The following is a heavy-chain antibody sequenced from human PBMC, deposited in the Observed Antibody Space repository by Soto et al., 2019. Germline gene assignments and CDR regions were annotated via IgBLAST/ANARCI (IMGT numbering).Heavy chain of an antibody. J-gene: IGHJ4*02. D-gene: IGHD3-10*01. CDR3: AGGPSERGRIEF. Sequence: AETLSLTCTVSGGAITNDYWSWIRQPPGKRLYYIGYMYYSGNPYYNPSLKSRVTISGAASKNQFSLKLRSVTAADTAVYYCAGGPSERGRIEFCGQGTLANVS. V-gene: IGHV4-59*01. CDR2: MYYSGNP. CDR1: GGAITNDY.